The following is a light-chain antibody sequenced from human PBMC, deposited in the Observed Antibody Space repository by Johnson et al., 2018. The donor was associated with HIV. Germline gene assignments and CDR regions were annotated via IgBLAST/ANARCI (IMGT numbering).Light chain of an antibody. Sequence: QSVLTQPPSVSAAPGQKVTISCSGSSSNIGNNYVSWYQQLPGTAPKLLIYDNNQRPSGIPDRFSGSKSGTSATLGVTGLQTGAEADYFCGTWDSSLSAYVFGTGTKFTVL. J-gene: IGLJ1*01. CDR3: GTWDSSLSAYV. V-gene: IGLV1-51*01. CDR2: DNN. CDR1: SSNIGNNY.